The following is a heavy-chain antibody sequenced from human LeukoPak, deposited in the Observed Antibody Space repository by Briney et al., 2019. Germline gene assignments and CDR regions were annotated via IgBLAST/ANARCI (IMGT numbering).Heavy chain of an antibody. CDR3: ARQRKPGGMDV. CDR1: GGSISSYY. Sequence: PSETLSLTCTVSGGSISSYYWSWIRQPPGKGLEWIGYIYYSGSTNYNPSLKSRVTISVDTSKNQFSLKLSSVTAADTAVYYCARQRKPGGMDVWGKGTTVTVSS. J-gene: IGHJ6*04. D-gene: IGHD1-14*01. CDR2: IYYSGST. V-gene: IGHV4-59*01.